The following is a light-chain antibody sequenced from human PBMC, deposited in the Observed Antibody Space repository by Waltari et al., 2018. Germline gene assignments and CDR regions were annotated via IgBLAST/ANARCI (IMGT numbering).Light chain of an antibody. CDR1: QSVGIH. Sequence: EIVLTQSPATLSLSPGERATLSCRASQSVGIHLAWYQQKPGQAPRLLMHDASNRAIGIPARFSGSVSGTDFTLTISSLEPEDFAVYYCQLRRNRGGFSFGPGTRVDI. CDR2: DAS. V-gene: IGKV3-11*01. J-gene: IGKJ3*01. CDR3: QLRRNRGGFS.